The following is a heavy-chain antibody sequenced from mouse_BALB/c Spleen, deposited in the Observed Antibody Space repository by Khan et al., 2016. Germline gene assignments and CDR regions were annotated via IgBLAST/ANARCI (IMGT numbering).Heavy chain of an antibody. D-gene: IGHD2-1*01. CDR3: ARDGNYYALDY. J-gene: IGHJ4*01. Sequence: EVQLQESGPGLVKPSQSLSLTCSVTGYSITNNFYWSWIRQFPGNKLEWMGYIGFDGYNNHNPSLKNRISITRDTSKNQFFLKLSSVTAEDTSTYFCARDGNYYALDYWGQGTSVTVSS. CDR2: IGFDGYN. V-gene: IGHV3-6*02. CDR1: GYSITNNFY.